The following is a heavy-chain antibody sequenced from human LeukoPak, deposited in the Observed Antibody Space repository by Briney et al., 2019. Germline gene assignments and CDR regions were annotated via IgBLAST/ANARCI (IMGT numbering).Heavy chain of an antibody. Sequence: GGSLRLSCAASGFNFSTYGVSWVRQAPGKGLEWVAFIRYDGSNKYYADSVKGRFTISRDNSKNTLYLQMNSLRAEDTAVYYCAKAGPTGYYYYSYYMDVWGKGTTVTVSS. CDR2: IRYDGSNK. CDR3: AKAGPTGYYYYSYYMDV. D-gene: IGHD3-9*01. J-gene: IGHJ6*03. V-gene: IGHV3-30*02. CDR1: GFNFSTYG.